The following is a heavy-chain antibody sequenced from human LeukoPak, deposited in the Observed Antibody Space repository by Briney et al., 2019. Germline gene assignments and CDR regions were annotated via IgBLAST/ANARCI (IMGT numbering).Heavy chain of an antibody. Sequence: ASVKVSCKASGYTFTSYGISWVRQAPGQGLEWMGWISAYNGNTNYAQKLQGRVTMTTDTSTSTAYMELRSLSSVTAADTAVYYCARRGYCSGGSCYKNWFDPWGQGTLVTVSS. CDR3: ARRGYCSGGSCYKNWFDP. J-gene: IGHJ5*02. CDR2: ISAYNGNT. CDR1: GYTFTSYG. D-gene: IGHD2-15*01. V-gene: IGHV1-18*01.